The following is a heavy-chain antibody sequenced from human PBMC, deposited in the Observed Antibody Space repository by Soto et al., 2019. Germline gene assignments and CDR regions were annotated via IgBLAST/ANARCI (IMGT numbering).Heavy chain of an antibody. Sequence: PAWSLRLSFAASGFTFSSYWMHWVRQAPGKGLVWVSRINSDGSITSYADSVKGRFTISRDNAKNTLYLQMNSLRAEDTAVYYCARDLYGRDWFDPWGQGTLVTVSS. CDR1: GFTFSSYW. J-gene: IGHJ5*02. V-gene: IGHV3-74*01. CDR2: INSDGSIT. D-gene: IGHD3-16*01. CDR3: ARDLYGRDWFDP.